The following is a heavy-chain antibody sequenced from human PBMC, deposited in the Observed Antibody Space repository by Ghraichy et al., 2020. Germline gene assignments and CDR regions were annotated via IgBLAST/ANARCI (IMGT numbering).Heavy chain of an antibody. J-gene: IGHJ4*02. V-gene: IGHV4-30-4*01. Sequence: SQTLSLTCTVSGGSISSGNYFWSWIRQPPGKGLEWIGYIYYSGNTYYNPSLKSRLTISVDTSKDQFSLKLDSVTAADTAVYYCAREVRLNYYGSGTYRFDYWGQGTVVTVSS. D-gene: IGHD3-10*01. CDR1: GGSISSGNYF. CDR2: IYYSGNT. CDR3: AREVRLNYYGSGTYRFDY.